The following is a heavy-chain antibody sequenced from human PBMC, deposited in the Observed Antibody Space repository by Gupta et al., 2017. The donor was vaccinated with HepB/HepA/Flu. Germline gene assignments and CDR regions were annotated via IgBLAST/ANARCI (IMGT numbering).Heavy chain of an antibody. CDR3: ARDGKAGPGVNWFDP. Sequence: QVQLVQSGAEVKKPGASVKVSCKASGYTFTGYSMHWVRQAPGQGLEWMGWNNLNSGGTNYAQKFQGWVTMTRDTSISTAYMELSRLRSDDTAVYYCARDGKAGPGVNWFDPWGQGTLVTVSS. J-gene: IGHJ5*02. CDR1: GYTFTGYS. CDR2: NNLNSGGT. D-gene: IGHD3-10*01. V-gene: IGHV1-2*04.